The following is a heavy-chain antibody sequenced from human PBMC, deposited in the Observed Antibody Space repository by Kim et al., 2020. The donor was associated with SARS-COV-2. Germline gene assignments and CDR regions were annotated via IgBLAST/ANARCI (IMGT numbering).Heavy chain of an antibody. V-gene: IGHV4-59*13. CDR2: IYYSGST. CDR3: ARGGYDFWSGYYSWFDP. D-gene: IGHD3-3*01. Sequence: SETLSLTCTVSGGSISSYYWSWIRQPPGKGLEWIGYIYYSGSTNYNPSLKSRVTISVDTSKNQFSLKLSSVTAADTAVYYCARGGYDFWSGYYSWFDPWG. J-gene: IGHJ5*02. CDR1: GGSISSYY.